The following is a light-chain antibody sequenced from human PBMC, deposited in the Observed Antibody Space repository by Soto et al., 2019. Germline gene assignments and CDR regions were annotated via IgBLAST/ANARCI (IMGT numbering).Light chain of an antibody. V-gene: IGKV1-5*01. CDR2: DAS. Sequence: DNQMNQSPSTLSASVGDRVTITCRASQSVRSWLAWYQQKPGEAPKLLIYDASALPRGVPSRFSGSGSGTKFTLTIASLQPDDFATYYCQQYETFSGTFGPGTKVDI. CDR3: QQYETFSGT. CDR1: QSVRSW. J-gene: IGKJ1*01.